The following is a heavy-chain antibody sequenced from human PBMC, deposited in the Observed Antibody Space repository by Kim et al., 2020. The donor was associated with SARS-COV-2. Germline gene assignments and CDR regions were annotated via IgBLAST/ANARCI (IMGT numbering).Heavy chain of an antibody. V-gene: IGHV4-61*08. CDR3: ARGQLWFGGRVDP. Sequence: SETLSLTCTVSGGSVSSGGYYWSWIRQPPGKGLEWIGYIFYSGSTNYNPSLRSRVTISVDTSKNQVSPKLSSVTAADTAVYYCARGQLWFGGRVDPWGQGTLVTVSS. D-gene: IGHD3-10*01. CDR2: IFYSGST. CDR1: GGSVSSGGYY. J-gene: IGHJ5*02.